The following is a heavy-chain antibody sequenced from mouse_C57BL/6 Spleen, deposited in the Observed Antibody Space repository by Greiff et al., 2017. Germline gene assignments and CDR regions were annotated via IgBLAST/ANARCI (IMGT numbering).Heavy chain of an antibody. J-gene: IGHJ3*01. CDR2: IDPSDSYT. CDR1: GYTFTSYW. Sequence: QVQLQQSGAELVRPGTSVTLSCKASGYTFTSYWMHWVKQRPGQGLEWIGVIDPSDSYTNYNQKFKGKATLTVDTSSSTAYMQLSSLTSEDSAVYYWARDHHWGQGTLVTVSA. V-gene: IGHV1-59*01. CDR3: ARDHH.